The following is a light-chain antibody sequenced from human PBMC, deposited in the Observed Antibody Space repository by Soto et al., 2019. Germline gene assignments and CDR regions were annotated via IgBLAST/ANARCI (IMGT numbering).Light chain of an antibody. CDR1: SSDVGNFNL. V-gene: IGLV2-14*02. CDR2: EAN. J-gene: IGLJ1*01. CDR3: VSYTTSASYV. Sequence: QSALTQPASVSGSPGQSITISCTGTSSDVGNFNLVSWYQQHPGKAPKLIIYEANKRPSGVSNRFSGSKSGNTASLTISGLQAEDEADYYCVSYTTSASYVFGTGTKLTVL.